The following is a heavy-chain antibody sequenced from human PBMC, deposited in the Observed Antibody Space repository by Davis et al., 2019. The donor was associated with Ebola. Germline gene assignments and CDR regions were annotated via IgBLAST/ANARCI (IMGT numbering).Heavy chain of an antibody. CDR2: ISSSANTV. V-gene: IGHV3-11*04. J-gene: IGHJ4*02. D-gene: IGHD6-13*01. CDR3: ARGKPKYGTSWSAFDY. Sequence: PGGSLRLSCAASRFTFSDYYMAWIRQAPGKGLEYISYISSSANTVYYADSVKGRFTISRDNAKNSLYLQMNSLRVEDTAVYYCARGKPKYGTSWSAFDYWGQGTLVTVSS. CDR1: RFTFSDYY.